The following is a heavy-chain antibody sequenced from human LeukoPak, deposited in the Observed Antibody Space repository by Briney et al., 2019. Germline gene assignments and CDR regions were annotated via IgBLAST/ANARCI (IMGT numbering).Heavy chain of an antibody. CDR3: ARDHGDYVQYNWFDP. D-gene: IGHD4-17*01. Sequence: ASVKVSCKGSGYTFTGYYMHWVRQAPGQGLEWLGWLNPNSGGTKYARKFQGRVTMTRDTSIRTAYMELSGLKSDDTAVYYCARDHGDYVQYNWFDPWGQGTLVTVSS. CDR1: GYTFTGYY. V-gene: IGHV1-2*02. J-gene: IGHJ5*02. CDR2: LNPNSGGT.